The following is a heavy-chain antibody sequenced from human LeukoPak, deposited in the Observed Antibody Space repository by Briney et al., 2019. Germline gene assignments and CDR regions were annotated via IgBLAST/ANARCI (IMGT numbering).Heavy chain of an antibody. V-gene: IGHV1-69*05. D-gene: IGHD3-3*01. CDR1: GGTFSSYA. Sequence: ASVKVSCKASGGTFSSYAISWVRQAPGQGLEWMGGIIPIFGTANYAQKFQGRVTITTDESTSTAYMELSSLRSEDTAVYYCARDYYDFWSGYYRYYYMDVWGKGTTVTVSS. CDR2: IIPIFGTA. CDR3: ARDYYDFWSGYYRYYYMDV. J-gene: IGHJ6*03.